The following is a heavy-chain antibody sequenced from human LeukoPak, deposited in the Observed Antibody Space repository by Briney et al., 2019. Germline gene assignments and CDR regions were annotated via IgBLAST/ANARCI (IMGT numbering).Heavy chain of an antibody. J-gene: IGHJ4*02. CDR1: GDSLSSNDAG. Sequence: SQTLSLTCAISGDSLSSNDAGWNWVRQSPSRGLEWLGRTYYRSRWYTDYAIFVESRITISRDTSQNQFSLQLNSVTPEDTAVYYCARAGYSSGSSFDYWGQGTLVTVSS. CDR3: ARAGYSSGSSFDY. CDR2: TYYRSRWYT. V-gene: IGHV6-1*01. D-gene: IGHD6-19*01.